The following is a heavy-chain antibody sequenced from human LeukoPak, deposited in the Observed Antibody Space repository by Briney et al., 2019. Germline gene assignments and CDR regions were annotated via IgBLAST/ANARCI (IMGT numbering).Heavy chain of an antibody. Sequence: GGSLRLSCAASGFTFSSYGMHWVRQAPGKGLEWVAVISYDGSNKYYADSVKGRFTISSDNSKNTLYLQMNSLRAEDTAVYYCAKDLGYCSGGSCYRFDYWGQGTLVTVSS. J-gene: IGHJ4*02. D-gene: IGHD2-15*01. CDR3: AKDLGYCSGGSCYRFDY. V-gene: IGHV3-30*18. CDR1: GFTFSSYG. CDR2: ISYDGSNK.